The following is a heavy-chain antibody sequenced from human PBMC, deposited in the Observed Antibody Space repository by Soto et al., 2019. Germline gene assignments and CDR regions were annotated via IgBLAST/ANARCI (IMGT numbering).Heavy chain of an antibody. V-gene: IGHV3-21*01. J-gene: IGHJ6*02. CDR1: GFTFSSYS. CDR3: ARARERSGSYFYYGMDV. CDR2: ISSSSSYI. D-gene: IGHD1-26*01. Sequence: GGSLRLSCAASGFTFSSYSMNWVRQAPGKGLEWVSSISSSSSYIYYADSVKGRFTISRDNAKNSLYLQMNSLRAEDTAVYYCARARERSGSYFYYGMDVWGQGTTVTVSS.